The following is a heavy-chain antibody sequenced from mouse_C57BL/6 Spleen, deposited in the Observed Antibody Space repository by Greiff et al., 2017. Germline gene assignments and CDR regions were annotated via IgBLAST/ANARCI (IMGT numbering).Heavy chain of an antibody. D-gene: IGHD2-4*01. Sequence: QVHLKESGAELVRPGASVTLSCKASGYTFTDYEMHWVKQTPVHGLEWIGAIDPETGGTAYNQKFKGKAILTADKSSSTAYMELRSLTSEDSAVYYCTRDYYDYDWFAYWGQGTLVTVSA. V-gene: IGHV1-15*01. J-gene: IGHJ3*01. CDR3: TRDYYDYDWFAY. CDR2: IDPETGGT. CDR1: GYTFTDYE.